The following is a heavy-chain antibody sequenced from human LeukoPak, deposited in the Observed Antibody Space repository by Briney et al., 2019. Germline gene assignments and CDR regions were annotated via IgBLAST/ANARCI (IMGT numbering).Heavy chain of an antibody. CDR1: GFTFSSYG. CDR3: ARERVTGTSYYYYYGMDV. Sequence: PGGSLRLSCAASGFTFSSYGMHWVRQAPGKGLEWVAVIWHDGSNKYYAASVKGRFTISRDNSKNTLYLQMNSLRAEETAVYYCARERVTGTSYYYYYGMDVWGQGTTVTVSS. D-gene: IGHD6-19*01. CDR2: IWHDGSNK. V-gene: IGHV3-33*01. J-gene: IGHJ6*02.